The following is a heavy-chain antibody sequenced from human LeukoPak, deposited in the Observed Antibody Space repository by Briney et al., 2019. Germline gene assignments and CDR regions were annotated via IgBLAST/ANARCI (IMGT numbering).Heavy chain of an antibody. CDR2: INHSGGT. CDR3: AGYYYDWDAFDI. Sequence: SETLSLTCAVYGGSFSGYYWSWVRQPPGKGREWLGEINHSGGTNYNPSLKSRVTMSVDTSKTQFSLKLSSVTAADTAVYYCAGYYYDWDAFDIWGQGTMVTVSS. J-gene: IGHJ3*02. V-gene: IGHV4-34*01. CDR1: GGSFSGYY. D-gene: IGHD3-22*01.